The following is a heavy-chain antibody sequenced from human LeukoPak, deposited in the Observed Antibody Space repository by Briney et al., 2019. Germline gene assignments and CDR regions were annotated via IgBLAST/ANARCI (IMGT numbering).Heavy chain of an antibody. CDR1: GGTFSSYA. CDR2: IVPIFGTA. Sequence: ASVKVSCKASGGTFSSYAISWVRQAPGQGLEWMGGIVPIFGTANYAQKFQGRVAITADESTSTAYMELSSLRSEDTAVYYCARVDSLYYYYMDVWGKGTTVTVSS. D-gene: IGHD2-2*03. V-gene: IGHV1-69*13. J-gene: IGHJ6*03. CDR3: ARVDSLYYYYMDV.